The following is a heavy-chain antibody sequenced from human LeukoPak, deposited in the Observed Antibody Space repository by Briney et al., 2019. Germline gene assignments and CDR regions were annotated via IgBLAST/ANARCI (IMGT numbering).Heavy chain of an antibody. D-gene: IGHD6-19*01. Sequence: GRSLRLSCAASGFTFSSYAMHWVRQAPGKGLEWVAVISYDGSNKYYADSVKGRFTISRDNSKNTLYLQMNSLRAEDTVVYYCARDRIAVAGTRGYYYYYMDVWGKGTTVTVS. CDR1: GFTFSSYA. V-gene: IGHV3-30*01. CDR2: ISYDGSNK. CDR3: ARDRIAVAGTRGYYYYYMDV. J-gene: IGHJ6*03.